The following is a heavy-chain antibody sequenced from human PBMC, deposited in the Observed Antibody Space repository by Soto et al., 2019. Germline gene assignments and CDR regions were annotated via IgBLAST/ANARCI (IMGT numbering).Heavy chain of an antibody. J-gene: IGHJ3*02. CDR3: AKDSIRRSFSRSSTRARDAFDI. CDR2: ISWDSRSV. CDR1: GFTFEDYA. V-gene: IGHV3-9*01. D-gene: IGHD6-6*01. Sequence: EVHLVESGGGLVQPGGSLRLSCAVSGFTFEDYAMHWVRQAPGQGLEWVSGISWDSRSVAYADSVKGRFTISRDNAENSLHLQMNSLRAEDTAVYYCAKDSIRRSFSRSSTRARDAFDIWGQGTMVTVSS.